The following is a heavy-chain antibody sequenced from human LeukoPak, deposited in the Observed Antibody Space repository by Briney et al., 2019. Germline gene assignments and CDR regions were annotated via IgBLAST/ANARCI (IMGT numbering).Heavy chain of an antibody. V-gene: IGHV3-23*01. D-gene: IGHD2-8*01. Sequence: GGSLRLSCAASGFTFSSYAVSWVRQAPGKGLEWVSAISGSGGSTYYADSVKGRFTISRDNSKNTLYLQMNSLRAEDTAVYYCAKDASIVLMVYATDHDAFDIWGQGTMVTVSS. J-gene: IGHJ3*02. CDR2: ISGSGGST. CDR1: GFTFSSYA. CDR3: AKDASIVLMVYATDHDAFDI.